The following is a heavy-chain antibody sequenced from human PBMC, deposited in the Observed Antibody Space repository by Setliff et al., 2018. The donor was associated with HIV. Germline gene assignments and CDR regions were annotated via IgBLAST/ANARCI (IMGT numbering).Heavy chain of an antibody. J-gene: IGHJ6*03. CDR2: IYYSGST. CDR3: ARGSSTVYNYYMDV. V-gene: IGHV4-31*11. Sequence: SETLSLTCAAYGGPFTNHGWNWIRQCPGKGLEWIGYIYYSGSTYYNPSLRSRITISVDSSKNQFSLKLSSVTAADTAVYYCARGSSTVYNYYMDVWGKGTTVTVSS. CDR1: GGPFTNHG. D-gene: IGHD1-26*01.